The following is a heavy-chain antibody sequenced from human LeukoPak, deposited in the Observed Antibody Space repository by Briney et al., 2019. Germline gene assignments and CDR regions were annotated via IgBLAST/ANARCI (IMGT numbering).Heavy chain of an antibody. V-gene: IGHV1-2*02. D-gene: IGHD6-13*01. J-gene: IGHJ6*03. CDR2: INPNSGGT. CDR3: AKDTSRPTYYYYYYMDV. CDR1: GYTFTGYY. Sequence: ASVKVSCKASGYTFTGYYMHWVRQAPGQGLEWMGWINPNSGGTNYAQKFQGRVTMTRDTSISTAYMELSRLRSDDTAVYYCAKDTSRPTYYYYYYMDVWGKGTTVTISS.